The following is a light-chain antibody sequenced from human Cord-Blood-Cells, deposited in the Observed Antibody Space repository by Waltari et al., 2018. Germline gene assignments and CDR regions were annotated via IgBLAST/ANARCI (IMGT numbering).Light chain of an antibody. CDR3: QQYDNLPFT. J-gene: IGKJ3*01. V-gene: IGKV1-33*01. Sequence: DIQMTQSPSSLSASVGDRVTITCQASQDISNYLNWYQQKPRKAHKHLIYDASNLETGVPSRFSGSGSGTDFTFTISSLQPEDIATYYCQQYDNLPFTFGPGTKVDIK. CDR1: QDISNY. CDR2: DAS.